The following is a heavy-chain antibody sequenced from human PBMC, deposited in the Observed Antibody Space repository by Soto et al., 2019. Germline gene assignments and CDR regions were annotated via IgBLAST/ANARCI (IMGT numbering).Heavy chain of an antibody. CDR2: IYYSGST. Sequence: PEETLSLTCTVSGGSISSYYWSWIRQPPGKGLEWIGYIYYSGSTNYNTSLKNRVTISVDTSKNQISLKLSSVTAADTAVYYCASARDDILTGYSNFDYWGQGTLVTVSS. D-gene: IGHD3-9*01. CDR1: GGSISSYY. V-gene: IGHV4-59*01. CDR3: ASARDDILTGYSNFDY. J-gene: IGHJ4*02.